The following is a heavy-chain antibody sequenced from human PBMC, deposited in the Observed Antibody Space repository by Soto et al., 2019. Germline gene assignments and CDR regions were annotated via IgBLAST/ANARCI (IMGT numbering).Heavy chain of an antibody. Sequence: PSETLSLTCTVSGGSISSYYWSWIRQPPGKGIEWIGYIYYKGSTNYNPPLKSRVTISVDTSTNQFSLKLSSVTAADTAVYYCARGVNLSNGDYRGWDAFDIWGQGTMVTVSS. CDR3: ARGVNLSNGDYRGWDAFDI. J-gene: IGHJ3*02. CDR1: GGSISSYY. D-gene: IGHD4-17*01. V-gene: IGHV4-59*08. CDR2: IYYKGST.